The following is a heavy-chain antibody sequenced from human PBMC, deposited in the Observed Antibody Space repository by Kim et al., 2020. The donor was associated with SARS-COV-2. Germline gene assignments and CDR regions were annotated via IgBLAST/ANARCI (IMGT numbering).Heavy chain of an antibody. J-gene: IGHJ6*02. Sequence: GGSLRLSCAASGFTVSSNYMSWVRQAPGKGLEWVSVIYSCRNTYYADSVKGRFTISRDNSKNTLYLQMNNLRVEDTAVYYCAKNGFLAAYYAMDVWGQGT. CDR1: GFTVSSNY. D-gene: IGHD6-25*01. CDR3: AKNGFLAAYYAMDV. V-gene: IGHV3-53*01. CDR2: IYSCRNT.